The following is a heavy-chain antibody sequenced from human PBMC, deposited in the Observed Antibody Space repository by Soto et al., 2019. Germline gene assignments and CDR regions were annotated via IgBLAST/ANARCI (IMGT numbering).Heavy chain of an antibody. CDR1: GGSISSYY. CDR2: IYYSGST. CDR3: ARVPDDI. V-gene: IGHV4-59*01. J-gene: IGHJ3*02. Sequence: SETLSLTCTVSGGSISSYYWSWIRQPPGKGLEWIGFIYYSGSTNYNPSLKSRVTLSVDTSKNQFSLKLSSVTAADTAVYYCARVPDDIWGQGTMVTVSS.